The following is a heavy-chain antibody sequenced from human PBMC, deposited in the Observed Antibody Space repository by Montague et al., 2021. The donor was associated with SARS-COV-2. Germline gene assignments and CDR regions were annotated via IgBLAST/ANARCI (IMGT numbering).Heavy chain of an antibody. J-gene: IGHJ3*02. V-gene: IGHV4-38-2*02. CDR1: GYSISTGYY. Sequence: SETLSLTCNVSGYSISTGYYWGWIRQPPGKGLEWIGTIYNSGSNYFNPSLKSRVTISVDTSKNQFSLNLSSVTAADTAVYYCAKVAGSPVPFDIWGRGTMVTVSS. CDR2: IYNSGSN. D-gene: IGHD6-19*01. CDR3: AKVAGSPVPFDI.